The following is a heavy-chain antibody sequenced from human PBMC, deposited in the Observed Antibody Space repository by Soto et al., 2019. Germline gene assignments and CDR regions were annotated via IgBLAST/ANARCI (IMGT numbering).Heavy chain of an antibody. D-gene: IGHD6-6*01. J-gene: IGHJ5*02. Sequence: GGSLRLSCAASGFTFDDSAMHWVRQPPGKGLEWVSSISWNSGNIGYADSVKGRSTISRDNAKNSLYLQMNSLRAEDTALYYCARDGHSSFAGNWLDPWGQGTLVTVSS. CDR1: GFTFDDSA. CDR3: ARDGHSSFAGNWLDP. V-gene: IGHV3-9*01. CDR2: ISWNSGNI.